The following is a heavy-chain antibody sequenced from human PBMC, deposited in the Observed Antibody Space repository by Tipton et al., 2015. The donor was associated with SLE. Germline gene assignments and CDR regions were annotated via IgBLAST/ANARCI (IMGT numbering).Heavy chain of an antibody. J-gene: IGHJ3*01. CDR2: INAGNGNT. CDR1: GYIFTSYA. CDR3: AREEWTYYDFWGEGAFDL. Sequence: QLVQSGPEVKKPGASVKVSCKASGYIFTSYAMHWVRQAPGQRLEWMGWINAGNGNTKYSQKFQGRVTITRDTSASTDYMELSRLRSEDTAVYYCAREEWTYYDFWGEGAFDLWGQGTMVTVSS. V-gene: IGHV1-3*01. D-gene: IGHD3-3*01.